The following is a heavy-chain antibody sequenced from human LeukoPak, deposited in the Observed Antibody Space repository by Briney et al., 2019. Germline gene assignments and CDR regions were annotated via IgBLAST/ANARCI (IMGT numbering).Heavy chain of an antibody. CDR2: ISGGGGNT. Sequence: PGGSLRLSCAASGFTLRNYAMNWVRQAPGKGLEWVSGISGGGGNTYYADSVKGRFTISRDNSKSMLNLQMDSLRAEDTAVYYCAKHESLVTPFDYWGQGTLVTVSS. V-gene: IGHV3-23*01. CDR1: GFTLRNYA. J-gene: IGHJ4*02. D-gene: IGHD4-11*01. CDR3: AKHESLVTPFDY.